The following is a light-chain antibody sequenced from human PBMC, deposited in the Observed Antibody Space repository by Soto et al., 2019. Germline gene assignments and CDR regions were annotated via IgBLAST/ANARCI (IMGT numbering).Light chain of an antibody. Sequence: QSVLTQPPSASGTPGQRVTISCSGSSSNIGSNSVYWYHHLPGTAPKLLIYNNDQRPSGVPDRISGSKSGTSASLAVSGLRSGDEADYYCASWDDSMTGLVLGGGTKVTVL. V-gene: IGLV1-47*02. CDR3: ASWDDSMTGLV. J-gene: IGLJ2*01. CDR2: NND. CDR1: SSNIGSNS.